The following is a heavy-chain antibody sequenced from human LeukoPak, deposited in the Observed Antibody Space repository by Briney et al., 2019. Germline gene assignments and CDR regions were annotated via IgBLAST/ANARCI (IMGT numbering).Heavy chain of an antibody. D-gene: IGHD3-10*01. V-gene: IGHV4-38-2*02. Sequence: SETLSLTCTVSGGSISSYYWGWIRQPPGKGLEWIGSIYHSGSTYYNPSLKSRVTISVDTSKNQFSLKLSSVTAADTAVYYCARGRPMVRGVLDYWGQGTLVTVSS. CDR3: ARGRPMVRGVLDY. CDR1: GGSISSYY. CDR2: IYHSGST. J-gene: IGHJ4*02.